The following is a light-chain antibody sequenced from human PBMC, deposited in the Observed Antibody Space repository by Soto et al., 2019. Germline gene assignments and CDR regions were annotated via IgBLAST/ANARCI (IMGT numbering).Light chain of an antibody. J-gene: IGKJ1*01. Sequence: IQMTHSPSTLSASIRDRLNITCRASQSISSWLAWYQQKPGKAPKLLIYDASSLESGVPSRFSGSGSGTEFTLTISSLQPDDFATYYCQQYNSYWGWTFGQGSKVDI. CDR2: DAS. V-gene: IGKV1-5*01. CDR1: QSISSW. CDR3: QQYNSYWGWT.